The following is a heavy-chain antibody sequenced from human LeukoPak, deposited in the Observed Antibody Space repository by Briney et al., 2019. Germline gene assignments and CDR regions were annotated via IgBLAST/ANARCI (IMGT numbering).Heavy chain of an antibody. CDR1: GGSISSGDYY. CDR2: IYYSGST. D-gene: IGHD6-13*01. J-gene: IGHJ6*03. Sequence: PSETLSLTCTVSGGSISSGDYYWSWIRQPPGKGLEWIGYIYYSGSTYYNPSLKSRVTISVDTSKNQFSLKLSSVTAADTAVYYCARHTAAGTDWDYYMDVWGKGTTVTVSS. CDR3: ARHTAAGTDWDYYMDV. V-gene: IGHV4-30-4*01.